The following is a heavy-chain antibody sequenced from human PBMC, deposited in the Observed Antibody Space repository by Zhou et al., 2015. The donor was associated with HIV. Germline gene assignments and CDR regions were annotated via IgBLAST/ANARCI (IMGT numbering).Heavy chain of an antibody. CDR1: GGTFSSYA. CDR2: IIPIFGTA. CDR3: ARQTTVTMPNQYYYYGMDV. V-gene: IGHV1-69*12. Sequence: QVQLVQSGAEVKKPGSSVKVSCKASGGTFSSYAISWVRQAPGQGLEWMGGIIPIFGTANYAQKFQGRVTITADESTSTAYMELSSLRSEDTAVYYCARQTTVTMPNQYYYYGMDVWGQGTTVTVSS. J-gene: IGHJ6*02. D-gene: IGHD4-11*01.